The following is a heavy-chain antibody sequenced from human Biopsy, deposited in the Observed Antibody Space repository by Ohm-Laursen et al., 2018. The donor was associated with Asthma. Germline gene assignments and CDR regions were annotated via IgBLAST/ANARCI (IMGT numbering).Heavy chain of an antibody. CDR2: ISYDGSNK. CDR1: GFTFSSYA. V-gene: IGHV3-30-3*01. Sequence: SLRLSCAASGFTFSSYAMHWVRQAPGKGLEWVAVISYDGSNKYYADSVKGRFTISRGNSKNTLYLQMNSLRAEDTAVYYCARDKPSHIDYYYGMGVWGQGTTVTVSS. CDR3: ARDKPSHIDYYYGMGV. J-gene: IGHJ6*02.